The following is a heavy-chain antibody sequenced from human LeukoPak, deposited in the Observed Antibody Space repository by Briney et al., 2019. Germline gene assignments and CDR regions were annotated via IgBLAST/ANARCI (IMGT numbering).Heavy chain of an antibody. V-gene: IGHV3-30-3*01. CDR3: ARVLVVPAAPDYYYGMDV. CDR1: GFTFSSYA. CDR2: ISYDGSNK. Sequence: GRFLRLSCAASGFTFSSYAMHWVRQAPGKGLEWVAVISYDGSNKYYADSVKGRFTTSRDNSKNTLYLQMNSLRAEDTAVYYCARVLVVPAAPDYYYGMDVWGQGTTVTVSS. D-gene: IGHD2-2*01. J-gene: IGHJ6*02.